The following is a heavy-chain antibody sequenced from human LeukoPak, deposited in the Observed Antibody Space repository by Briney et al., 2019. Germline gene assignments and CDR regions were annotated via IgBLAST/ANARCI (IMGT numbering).Heavy chain of an antibody. Sequence: ASVKVSCTASGYTFTSYGFSWVRQAPGQGLEWMGWISAYNGNTKYAQKLQGRVTMTTDTSTSTAYMELRSLRSDDTAVYYCARDYYDSSGYLPFDYWGQGSPVTVS. J-gene: IGHJ4*02. CDR3: ARDYYDSSGYLPFDY. CDR1: GYTFTSYG. V-gene: IGHV1-18*01. D-gene: IGHD3-22*01. CDR2: ISAYNGNT.